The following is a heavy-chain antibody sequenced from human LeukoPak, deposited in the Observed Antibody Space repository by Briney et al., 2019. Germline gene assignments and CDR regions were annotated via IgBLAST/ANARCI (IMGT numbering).Heavy chain of an antibody. V-gene: IGHV1-2*02. D-gene: IGHD3-9*01. J-gene: IGHJ4*02. CDR1: GYTFTGYY. CDR3: ARALYYDILTGYYYFDY. CDR2: INPNSGGT. Sequence: ASVKVSCKASGYTFTGYYMHWVRQAPGQGLEWMGWINPNSGGTNYAQKFQGRVTMTRDTSISTAYMELSRLRSDDTAVYHCARALYYDILTGYYYFDYWGQGTLVTVSS.